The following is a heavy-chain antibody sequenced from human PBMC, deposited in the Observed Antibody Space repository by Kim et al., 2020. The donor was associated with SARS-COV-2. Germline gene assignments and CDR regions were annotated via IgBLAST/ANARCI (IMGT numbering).Heavy chain of an antibody. CDR3: LWGFFFHY. Sequence: ASVKVSCKTSGHFFTRDSIHWVRQAPGQGLEWMGGIDCGNGNTIYSQKFQGRVTFTTDTSASTAYMELSFLRSEDSAFYFCLWGFFFHYLCHVTLVTFSS. D-gene: IGHD1-26*01. J-gene: IGHJ1*01. V-gene: IGHV1-3*01. CDR1: GHFFTRDS. CDR2: IDCGNGNT.